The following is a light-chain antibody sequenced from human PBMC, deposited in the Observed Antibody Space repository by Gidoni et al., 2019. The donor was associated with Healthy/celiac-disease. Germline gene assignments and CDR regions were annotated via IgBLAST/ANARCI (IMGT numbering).Light chain of an antibody. J-gene: IGKJ4*01. CDR2: AAS. CDR1: QGISSY. V-gene: IGKV1-9*01. CDR3: QQLNSYPLT. Sequence: DIQLTQSPSFLSASVGDRVTITCRASQGISSYLAWYQQKPGKDPKLLIYAASTLQSWVPSRFSGSGSGTEFTLTISSLQPEDFATYYCQQLNSYPLTFGGGTKVEIK.